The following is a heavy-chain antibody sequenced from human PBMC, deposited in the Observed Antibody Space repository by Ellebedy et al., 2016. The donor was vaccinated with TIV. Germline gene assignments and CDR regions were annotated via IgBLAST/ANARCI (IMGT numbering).Heavy chain of an antibody. D-gene: IGHD5-18*01. V-gene: IGHV5-51*01. CDR2: IYPGDSDT. CDR1: GYSFTSYW. J-gene: IGHJ5*02. Sequence: GESLKISCKGSGYSFTSYWIGWVRQMPGKGLEWMGIIYPGDSDTRYSPSFQGQVTISADKSISTAYLQWSSLKASDTAMYYCARHVLSMDTAMASGFDPWGQGTLVTVSS. CDR3: ARHVLSMDTAMASGFDP.